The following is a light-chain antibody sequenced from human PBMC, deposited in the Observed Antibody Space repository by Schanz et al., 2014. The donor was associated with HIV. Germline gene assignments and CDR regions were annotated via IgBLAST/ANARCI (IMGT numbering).Light chain of an antibody. V-gene: IGKV3-20*01. CDR3: QQYGSSPRET. J-gene: IGKJ2*01. CDR2: DAS. Sequence: EIVMTQSPATLSVSPGERATLSCRASQSISNYFAWYQQTPGQAPSLLIYDASNRATGIPARFSGSGSGTDFTLTISRLEPEDFAVRYCQQYGSSPRETFGQGTKLEIK. CDR1: QSISNY.